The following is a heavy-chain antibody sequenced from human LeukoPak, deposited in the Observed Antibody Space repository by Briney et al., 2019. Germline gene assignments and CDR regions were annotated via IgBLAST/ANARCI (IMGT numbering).Heavy chain of an antibody. CDR2: IYYSGSS. V-gene: IGHV4-59*01. CDR3: ARVSGYDWESFYDY. D-gene: IGHD5-12*01. Sequence: SETLSLTCTVSGDSISSYYWSWIRQPPGRGLEWIGYIYYSGSSNYNPSLKSRVTISVDTSKNQFSLKLSSVTAADTAVYYCARVSGYDWESFYDYWGQGTLVTVSS. J-gene: IGHJ4*02. CDR1: GDSISSYY.